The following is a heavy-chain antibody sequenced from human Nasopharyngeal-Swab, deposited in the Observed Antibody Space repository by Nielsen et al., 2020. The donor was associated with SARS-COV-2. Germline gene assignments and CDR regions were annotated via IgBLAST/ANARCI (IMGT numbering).Heavy chain of an antibody. V-gene: IGHV4-30-4*01. Sequence: WIRQPPGKGLEWIGYIYYSGSTYYNPSLKSRVTISVDTSKNQFSLKLSSVTAADTAVYYCAREGNCSGGSCYSYFDYGGKGT. J-gene: IGHJ4*02. CDR3: AREGNCSGGSCYSYFDY. CDR2: IYYSGST. D-gene: IGHD2-15*01.